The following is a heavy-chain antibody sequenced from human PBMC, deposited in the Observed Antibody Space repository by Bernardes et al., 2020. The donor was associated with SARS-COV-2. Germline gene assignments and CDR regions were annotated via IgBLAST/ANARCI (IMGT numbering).Heavy chain of an antibody. V-gene: IGHV3-53*01. J-gene: IGHJ6*04. CDR1: GVTVSSNY. CDR2: IYSVCST. D-gene: IGHD6-13*01. CDR3: ARDLIAAGGMDV. Sequence: GGSLRLSCAASGVTVSSNYMSWVRQAPGKGLEWVSLIYSVCSTYYADSVKGRFTISRDNSKNTLHLQMNSLRAEDTAVYYCARDLIAAGGMDVGGKGTTVIVAS.